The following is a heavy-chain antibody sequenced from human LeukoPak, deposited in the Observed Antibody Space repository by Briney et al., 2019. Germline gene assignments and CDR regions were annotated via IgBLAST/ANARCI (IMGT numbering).Heavy chain of an antibody. CDR1: GFTFGSYG. Sequence: GGSLGLSFEASGFTFGSYGLHWVGRAPGKGWGWVAVIWYDGSNKYYADSVKGRFTISRDNSKNTLYLQMNSLRAEDTAVYYCAKDASPAGLDYWGQGTLVTVSS. V-gene: IGHV3-33*06. J-gene: IGHJ4*02. CDR2: IWYDGSNK. CDR3: AKDASPAGLDY.